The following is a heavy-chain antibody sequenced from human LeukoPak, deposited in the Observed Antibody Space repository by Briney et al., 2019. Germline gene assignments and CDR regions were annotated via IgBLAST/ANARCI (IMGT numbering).Heavy chain of an antibody. CDR3: ARNVAAAGTDQNWFDP. D-gene: IGHD6-13*01. CDR1: GYTFTGYY. V-gene: IGHV1-2*02. J-gene: IGHJ5*02. CDR2: INPNSGGT. Sequence: ASVKVSCKASGYTFTGYYMHWVRQAPGQGLEWMGWINPNSGGTNYAQKFQGRVTMTRDTSISTAYMELSRLRSDDTAVYYCARNVAAAGTDQNWFDPWGQGTLVTVSS.